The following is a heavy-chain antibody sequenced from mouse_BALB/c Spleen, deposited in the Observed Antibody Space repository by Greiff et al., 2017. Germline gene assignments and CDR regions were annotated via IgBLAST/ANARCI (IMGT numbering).Heavy chain of an antibody. Sequence: EVQLQQSGAELVKPGASVKLSCTASGFNIKDTYMHWVKQRPEQGLEWIGRIDPANGNTKYDPKFQGKATITADTSSNTAYLQLSSLTSEDTAVYYCARRWLLRYYAMDYWGQGTSVTVSS. J-gene: IGHJ4*01. CDR1: GFNIKDTY. D-gene: IGHD2-3*01. CDR2: IDPANGNT. V-gene: IGHV14-3*02. CDR3: ARRWLLRYYAMDY.